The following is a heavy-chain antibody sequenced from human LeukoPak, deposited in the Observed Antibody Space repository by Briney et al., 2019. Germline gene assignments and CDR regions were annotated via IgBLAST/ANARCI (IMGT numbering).Heavy chain of an antibody. J-gene: IGHJ5*02. CDR1: GYTFTSYY. V-gene: IGHV1-46*01. D-gene: IGHD3-16*01. CDR2: INPSGGST. CDR3: ARDALQWGSYNWFDP. Sequence: GASVTVSCKASGYTFTSYYMHWVRQAPGQGLEWMGIINPSGGSTSYAQKFQGRVTMTRDTSTSTVYMELSSLRSEDTAVYYCARDALQWGSYNWFDPWGQGTLVTVSS.